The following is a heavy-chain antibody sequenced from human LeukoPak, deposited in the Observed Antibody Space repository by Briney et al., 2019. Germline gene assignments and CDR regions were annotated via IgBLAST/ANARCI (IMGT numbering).Heavy chain of an antibody. V-gene: IGHV3-30*02. CDR2: IRYDGSNK. CDR3: AKDSTPLDRVLWFDP. J-gene: IGHJ5*02. Sequence: GGSLRLSCAASGFTFSSYGMHWVRQAPGKGLEWVAFIRYDGSNKYYADSVKGRFTISRDNSKNTLYLQMNSLRAEDTAVYYCAKDSTPLDRVLWFDPWGQGTLVTVSS. CDR1: GFTFSSYG. D-gene: IGHD3/OR15-3a*01.